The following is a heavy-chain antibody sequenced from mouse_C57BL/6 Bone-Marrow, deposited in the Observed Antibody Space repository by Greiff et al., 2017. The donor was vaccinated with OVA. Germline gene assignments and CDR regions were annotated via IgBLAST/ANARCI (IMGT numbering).Heavy chain of an antibody. CDR2: IDPANGNT. V-gene: IGHV14-3*01. D-gene: IGHD1-1*01. CDR3: ARPHYGSSYWYFDV. CDR1: GFTIKNTY. J-gene: IGHJ1*03. Sequence: VQLQQSVAELVRPGASVKLSCTASGFTIKNTYMHWVKQRPEQGLEWIGRIDPANGNTKYAPKFQGKATITADTSSNTAYLQLSSLTSEDTAIYYGARPHYGSSYWYFDVWGTGTTVTVSS.